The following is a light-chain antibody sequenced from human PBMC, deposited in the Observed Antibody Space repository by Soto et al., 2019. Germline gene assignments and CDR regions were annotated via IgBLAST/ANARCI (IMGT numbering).Light chain of an antibody. Sequence: DIQLAQSPSTLSASVGDRITITCRATQSINWLAWDQQKPGKAPKLLIFEASRLESGVPSRFSGSGSGTEFTLTISSLQPDDFGTYYCQHYDTYSPMWTFGQGTKVDVK. CDR3: QHYDTYSPMWT. V-gene: IGKV1-5*03. CDR2: EAS. CDR1: QSINW. J-gene: IGKJ1*01.